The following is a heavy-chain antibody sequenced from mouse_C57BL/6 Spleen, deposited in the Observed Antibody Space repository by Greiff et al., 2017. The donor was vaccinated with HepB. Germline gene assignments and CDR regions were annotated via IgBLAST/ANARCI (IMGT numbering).Heavy chain of an antibody. J-gene: IGHJ3*01. CDR3: ARNGRDSYYAWFAY. V-gene: IGHV2-9-1*01. Sequence: VKVVESGPGLVAPSQSLSITCTVSGFSLTSYAISWVRQPPGKGLEWLGVIWTGGGTNYNSALKSRLSISKDNSKSQVFLKMNSLQTDDTARYYCARNGRDSYYAWFAYWGQGTLVTVSA. CDR1: GFSLTSYA. CDR2: IWTGGGT. D-gene: IGHD1-1*01.